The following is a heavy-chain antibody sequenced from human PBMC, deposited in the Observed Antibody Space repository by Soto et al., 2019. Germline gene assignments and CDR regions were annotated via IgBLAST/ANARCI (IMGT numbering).Heavy chain of an antibody. V-gene: IGHV3-74*01. CDR2: IDKVGTGS. CDR3: ARGWFGPDV. CDR1: EFTFSGRS. D-gene: IGHD3-10*01. J-gene: IGHJ6*03. Sequence: EVQLVESGGGLVQPGGSLRLSCAASEFTFSGRSVHWVRQAPGKGLVWVSGIDKVGTGSTYADSVKGRFTSSRDNAKNTVYLQMNSLSVEDTAVYYCARGWFGPDVWGKGTTVTVSS.